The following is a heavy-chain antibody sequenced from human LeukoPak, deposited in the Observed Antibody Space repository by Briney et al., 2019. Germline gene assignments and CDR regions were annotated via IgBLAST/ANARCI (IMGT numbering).Heavy chain of an antibody. V-gene: IGHV3-23*01. J-gene: IGHJ4*02. CDR2: ISGSGGST. CDR1: GFTFSSYA. CDR3: AKDLRFSGGSDY. D-gene: IGHD3-3*01. Sequence: GSLRLSCAASGFTFSSYAMSWVRQAPGKGLEWVSAISGSGGSTYYADSVKGRFTISRDNSKNTLYLQMNSLRAEDTAVYYCAKDLRFSGGSDYWGQGTLVTVSS.